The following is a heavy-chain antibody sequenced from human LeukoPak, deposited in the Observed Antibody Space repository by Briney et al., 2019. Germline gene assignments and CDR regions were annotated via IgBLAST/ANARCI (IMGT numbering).Heavy chain of an antibody. V-gene: IGHV4-39*07. Sequence: SETLSLTCTVSGGSISSSSYYWGWIRQPPGKGLEWIGTIYYSGSTYYNPSLKSRVTISVDTSKNQFSLKLSSVTAADTAVYYCARVGQQLVHDAFDIWGQGTMVTVSS. CDR1: GGSISSSSYY. J-gene: IGHJ3*02. D-gene: IGHD6-13*01. CDR3: ARVGQQLVHDAFDI. CDR2: IYYSGST.